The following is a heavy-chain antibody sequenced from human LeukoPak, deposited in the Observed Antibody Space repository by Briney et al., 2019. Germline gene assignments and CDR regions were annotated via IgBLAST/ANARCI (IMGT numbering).Heavy chain of an antibody. D-gene: IGHD3-22*01. CDR1: GFTFNTYS. CDR3: AREDYDSSGLDI. J-gene: IGHJ3*02. CDR2: ISSSSSYI. V-gene: IGHV3-21*01. Sequence: GGSLRLSCEASGFTFNTYSMNWARQAPGKGLEWVSSISSSSSYIYYADSVKGRFTISRDNAKNSLYLQMNSLRAEDTAVYYCAREDYDSSGLDIWGQGTMVTVSS.